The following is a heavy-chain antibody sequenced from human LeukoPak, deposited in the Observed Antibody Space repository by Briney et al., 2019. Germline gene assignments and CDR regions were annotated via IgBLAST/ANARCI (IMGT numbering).Heavy chain of an antibody. CDR3: AKSLRERREFIPTAGMLNRLFDY. V-gene: IGHV3-7*03. Sequence: GGSLRLSCAASGFTFSRYWMSWVRQAPGKGLEWVASINQDESAKFYVDSVKGRFTISRDNAKNTLYLQMNSLRAEDTAVYYCAKSLRERREFIPTAGMLNRLFDYWGQGTLVTVSS. D-gene: IGHD6-13*01. CDR2: INQDESAK. J-gene: IGHJ4*02. CDR1: GFTFSRYW.